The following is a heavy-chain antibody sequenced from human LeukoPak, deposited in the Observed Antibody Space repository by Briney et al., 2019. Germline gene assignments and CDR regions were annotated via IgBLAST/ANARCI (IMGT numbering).Heavy chain of an antibody. J-gene: IGHJ4*02. CDR1: GFTFSSYG. D-gene: IGHD6-6*01. CDR2: ISYDGSNK. V-gene: IGHV3-30*18. CDR3: AKDRPEFDY. Sequence: GGSLRLSCAASGFTFSSYGVHWVRQAPGKGLEWVAVISYDGSNKYYADSVKGRFTISRDNSKNTLYLQMNSLRAEDTAVYYCAKDRPEFDYWGQGTLVTVSS.